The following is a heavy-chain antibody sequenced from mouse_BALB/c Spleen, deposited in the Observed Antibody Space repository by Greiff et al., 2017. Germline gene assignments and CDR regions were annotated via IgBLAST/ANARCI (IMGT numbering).Heavy chain of an antibody. J-gene: IGHJ2*01. CDR1: GYTFTSYW. D-gene: IGHD1-2*01. CDR2: IYPGDGDT. CDR3: ARRPYYGPFDD. V-gene: IGHV1-87*01. Sequence: VMLVESGAELARPGASVKLSCKASGYTFTSYWMQWVKQRPGQGLEWIGAIYPGDGDTRYTQKFKGKATLTADKSSSTAYMQLSSLASEDSAVYYCARRPYYGPFDDWGQGTTLTVSS.